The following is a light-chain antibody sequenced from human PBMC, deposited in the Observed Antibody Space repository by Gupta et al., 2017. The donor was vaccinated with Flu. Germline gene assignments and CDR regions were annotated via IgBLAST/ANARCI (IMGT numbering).Light chain of an antibody. CDR3: QHDNTWHPRT. CDR2: GAS. V-gene: IGKV3-15*01. CDR1: QSVSSN. Sequence: EIVMTQSPATLSVSPGERATLSCRVSQSVSSNLAWYQQKPGQAPRLLIYGASTRATGLQARFSGSVSGTDFPLTSSILHSEDSAVYYCQHDNTWHPRTFGQGTKVEIK. J-gene: IGKJ1*01.